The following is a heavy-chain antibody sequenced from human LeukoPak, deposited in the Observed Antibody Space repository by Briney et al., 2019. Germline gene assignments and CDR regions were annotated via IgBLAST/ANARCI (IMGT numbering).Heavy chain of an antibody. D-gene: IGHD2-2*01. V-gene: IGHV1-69*13. Sequence: ASVKVSCKASGGTFSSYAISWVRQAPGQGLEWMGGIIPIFGTANYAQKFQGRVTITADESTSTAYMELSSLRSEDTAVYYCARETNLGYCSSTSCPGGFDYWGQGTLVTVSS. J-gene: IGHJ4*02. CDR1: GGTFSSYA. CDR2: IIPIFGTA. CDR3: ARETNLGYCSSTSCPGGFDY.